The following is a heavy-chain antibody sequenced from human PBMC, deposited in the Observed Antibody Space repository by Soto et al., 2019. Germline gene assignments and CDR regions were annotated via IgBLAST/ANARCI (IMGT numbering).Heavy chain of an antibody. V-gene: IGHV4-59*01. CDR1: GCSISGYY. D-gene: IGHD6-13*01. J-gene: IGHJ6*02. CDR3: ARQQLLPFYYALDV. Sequence: XETLSLTCTVSGCSISGYYWSWIRQSPGKGLEYIGYIYYRGSTNYNPSLKSRVTMSVDTSRNQFSLKVNSVTAADTAVYYCARQQLLPFYYALDVWGQGTTVTVSS. CDR2: IYYRGST.